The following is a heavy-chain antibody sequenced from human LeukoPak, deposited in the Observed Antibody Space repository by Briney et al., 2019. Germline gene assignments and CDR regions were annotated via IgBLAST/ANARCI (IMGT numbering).Heavy chain of an antibody. D-gene: IGHD6-19*01. J-gene: IGHJ4*02. V-gene: IGHV3-23*01. Sequence: PGGSLRLSCAASGLTFRSYAVSWVRQAPGKGLEWVSGISSSGGSTYYADSVKGRFTISRDNSKNTLYLQMNSLRVEDTAMYYCANPYSGWTSFNYWGQGTLVTVSS. CDR1: GLTFRSYA. CDR3: ANPYSGWTSFNY. CDR2: ISSSGGST.